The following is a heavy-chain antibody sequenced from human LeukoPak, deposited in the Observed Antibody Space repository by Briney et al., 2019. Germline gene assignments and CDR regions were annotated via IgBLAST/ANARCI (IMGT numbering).Heavy chain of an antibody. J-gene: IGHJ4*02. CDR2: IYYSGST. CDR1: GGSISSYY. CDR3: ARALHRIAVAGTGY. Sequence: SETLSLSCTVSGGSISSYYWSWIRQPPGKGLEWIGYIYYSGSTNYNPSLKSRVTISVDTSKNQFSLKLSSVTAADTAVYYCARALHRIAVAGTGYWGQGTLVTVSS. D-gene: IGHD6-19*01. V-gene: IGHV4-59*01.